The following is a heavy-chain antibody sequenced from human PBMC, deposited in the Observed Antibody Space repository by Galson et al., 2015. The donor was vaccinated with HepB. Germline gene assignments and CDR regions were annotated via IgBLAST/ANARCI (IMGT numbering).Heavy chain of an antibody. D-gene: IGHD2-15*01. Sequence: SVKVSCKASGYTFSSYSLTWVRQAPGQGLEWVGWISPHNRNTNYAQNFQGRVIMTTGTSTSTAYMELRSLRSDDTAVYYCARGALVVAVGATQNNWFDPWGRGTLVTVSS. CDR2: ISPHNRNT. CDR1: GYTFSSYS. V-gene: IGHV1-18*01. CDR3: ARGALVVAVGATQNNWFDP. J-gene: IGHJ5*02.